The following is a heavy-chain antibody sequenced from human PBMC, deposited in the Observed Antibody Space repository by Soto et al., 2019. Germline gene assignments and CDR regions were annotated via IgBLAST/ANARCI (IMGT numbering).Heavy chain of an antibody. J-gene: IGHJ4*02. CDR3: AKDVTVDIVNKPGY. CDR1: GFTFSSYA. Sequence: GGSLRLSCAASGFTFSSYAIHWVRQAPGKGLEWVAVISYDGSNKFYADSVKGRFTISRDNSKNTLYLHMNSLNTEDTAVYYCAKDVTVDIVNKPGYWGQGTLVTVSS. V-gene: IGHV3-30*18. CDR2: ISYDGSNK. D-gene: IGHD5-12*01.